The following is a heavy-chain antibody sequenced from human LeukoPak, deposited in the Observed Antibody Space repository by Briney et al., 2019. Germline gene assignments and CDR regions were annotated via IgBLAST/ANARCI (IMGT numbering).Heavy chain of an antibody. CDR1: GFTFSSYE. V-gene: IGHV3-48*03. CDR3: AREGTGSGDSFNI. Sequence: GGSLRLSCAASGFTFSSYEMNWVRQAQGKGMEWGSYVSLIRSTTYSADSVNGPFTISKDHANNSLYLQMNRLRAEDTAVYYCAREGTGSGDSFNIWGQGTMVTVSS. J-gene: IGHJ3*02. CDR2: VSLIRSTT. D-gene: IGHD1-26*01.